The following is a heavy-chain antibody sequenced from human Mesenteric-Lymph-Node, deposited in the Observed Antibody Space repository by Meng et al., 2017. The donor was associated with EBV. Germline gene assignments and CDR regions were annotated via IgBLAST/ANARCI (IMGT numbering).Heavy chain of an antibody. CDR3: ARSGGDYDRGWFDP. D-gene: IGHD2-21*02. Sequence: AQPVQSGAEGKTPGASVQVSCKAAGYTFTSYDINWWRQATGQGLEWMGWMNPNSGNTGYAQKFQGRLTMTWNTSISTAYMELSSLRSEDTAVYYCARSGGDYDRGWFDPWGQGTLVTVSS. V-gene: IGHV1-8*01. J-gene: IGHJ5*02. CDR1: GYTFTSYD. CDR2: MNPNSGNT.